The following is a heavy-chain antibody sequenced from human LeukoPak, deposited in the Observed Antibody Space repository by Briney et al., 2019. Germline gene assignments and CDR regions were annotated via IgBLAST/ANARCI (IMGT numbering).Heavy chain of an antibody. CDR2: IIPILGIA. CDR3: ARDCYYESSGYYGY. V-gene: IGHV1-69*04. Sequence: ASVKVSCKASGGTFSSYAISWVRQAPGQGLEWMGRIIPILGIANYAQKFQGRVTITADKSTSTAYMELSSLRSEDTAVYYCARDCYYESSGYYGYWGQGTLVTVSS. D-gene: IGHD3-22*01. J-gene: IGHJ4*02. CDR1: GGTFSSYA.